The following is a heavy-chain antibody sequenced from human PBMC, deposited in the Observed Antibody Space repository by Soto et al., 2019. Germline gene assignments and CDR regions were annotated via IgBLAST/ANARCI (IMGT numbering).Heavy chain of an antibody. CDR2: IYYSGST. D-gene: IGHD3-10*01. V-gene: IGHV4-59*01. CDR1: GGSIRSYY. J-gene: IGHJ4*02. CDR3: ARAAYSLSGSYDY. Sequence: SETLSLTCTVSGGSIRSYYWSWIRQSPGKGLEWIGYIYYSGSTNYNPSLKSRVTISLDTSKNQFSLKLSSVTAADTAVYYCARAAYSLSGSYDYWGQGTLVSVPS.